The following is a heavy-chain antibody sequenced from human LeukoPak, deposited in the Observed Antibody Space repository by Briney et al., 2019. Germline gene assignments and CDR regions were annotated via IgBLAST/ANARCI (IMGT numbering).Heavy chain of an antibody. CDR1: GFTFSSFA. CDR3: AKGGCINPRCYIGDY. J-gene: IGHJ4*02. D-gene: IGHD2-2*02. CDR2: ISGRDDST. V-gene: IGHV3-23*01. Sequence: GGSLRLSCVASGFTFSSFAMSWVRQAPGRGLEWVSSISGRDDSTYYADSVRGRFTISRDNSKNTLYMHMNSLRAEDTAVYYCAKGGCINPRCYIGDYWGQGALVTVSS.